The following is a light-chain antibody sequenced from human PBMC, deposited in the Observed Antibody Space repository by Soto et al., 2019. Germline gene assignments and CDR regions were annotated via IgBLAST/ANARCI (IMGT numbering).Light chain of an antibody. V-gene: IGLV2-14*03. J-gene: IGLJ3*02. Sequence: QSALTQPASVSGSPGQSINIYCTGTNSDVGGYDYVSWYKHYPGQAPKVIIYDVTNRPSGVSARFSGSKSGTTASLTISDLQTEDEADYYCSSFTNSDPWVFGGGTQLTVL. CDR3: SSFTNSDPWV. CDR1: NSDVGGYDY. CDR2: DVT.